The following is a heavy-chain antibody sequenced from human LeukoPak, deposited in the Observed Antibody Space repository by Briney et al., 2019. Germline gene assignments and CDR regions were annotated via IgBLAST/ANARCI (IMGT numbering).Heavy chain of an antibody. CDR3: ARDQVWNDGGLGY. CDR2: IIPIFGTA. D-gene: IGHD1-1*01. V-gene: IGHV1-69*06. CDR1: GGTFSNYA. Sequence: SVKVSCKASGGTFSNYAISWVRQAPGQGLEWMGGIIPIFGTANYAQKFRGRVTITADKSTRTAYMELSSLRSEDTAVYYCARDQVWNDGGLGYWGQGTLVTVSS. J-gene: IGHJ4*02.